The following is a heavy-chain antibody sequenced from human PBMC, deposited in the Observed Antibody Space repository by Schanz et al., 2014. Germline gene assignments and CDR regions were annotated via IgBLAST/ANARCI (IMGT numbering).Heavy chain of an antibody. CDR3: ARGFLASGGKTFDC. CDR2: IHPSGGST. Sequence: QVQLVQSGAEVKKPGASVKLSCEASGYTFTSYFLHWVRQAPGQGPEWMGIIHPSGGSTNYAQQSLGRYTMTRDTSTTTVYMNLSSPTSADTSGYYCARGFLASGGKTFDCWGQGTLVTVSS. D-gene: IGHD1-26*01. CDR1: GYTFTSYF. V-gene: IGHV1-46*01. J-gene: IGHJ4*02.